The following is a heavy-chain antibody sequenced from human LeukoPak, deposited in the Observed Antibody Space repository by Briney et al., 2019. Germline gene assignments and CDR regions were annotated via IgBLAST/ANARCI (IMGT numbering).Heavy chain of an antibody. CDR3: EREAREVYYFDY. CDR1: GFTFSSYA. D-gene: IGHD1-26*01. Sequence: GGSLRLSCAASGFTFSSYAMHWVRQAPGKGLEWVAVISYDGSNKYYADSVKGRFTISRDNSKNTLYLQMNSLRAEDTAVYYCEREAREVYYFDYWGQGTLVTVSS. CDR2: ISYDGSNK. J-gene: IGHJ4*02. V-gene: IGHV3-30-3*01.